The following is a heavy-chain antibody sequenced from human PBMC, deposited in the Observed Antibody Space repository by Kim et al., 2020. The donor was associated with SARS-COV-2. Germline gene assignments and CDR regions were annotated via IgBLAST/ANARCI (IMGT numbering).Heavy chain of an antibody. CDR1: GYTFTSYG. CDR2: ISAYNGNT. CDR3: ARDWGPIQLWYGDAFDI. D-gene: IGHD5-18*01. Sequence: ASVKVSCKASGYTFTSYGISWVRQAPGQGLEWMGWISAYNGNTNYAQKLQGRVTMTTDKSTSTAYMELRSLRSDDTAVYYCARDWGPIQLWYGDAFDIWGQGTMVTVSS. V-gene: IGHV1-18*04. J-gene: IGHJ3*02.